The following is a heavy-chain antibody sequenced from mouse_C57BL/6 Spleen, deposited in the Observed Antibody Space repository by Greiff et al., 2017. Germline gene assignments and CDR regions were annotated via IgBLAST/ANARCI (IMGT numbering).Heavy chain of an antibody. D-gene: IGHD2-4*01. CDR1: GYTFTSYD. CDR3: ASSLSLYDYVYFDY. Sequence: QVQLKQSGPELVKPGASVKLSCKASGYTFTSYDINWVKQRPGQGLEWIGWIYPRDGSTKYNEKFKGKATLTVDTYSSTAYMELHSLTSEDSAVYFCASSLSLYDYVYFDYWGQGTTLTVSS. CDR2: IYPRDGST. J-gene: IGHJ2*01. V-gene: IGHV1-85*01.